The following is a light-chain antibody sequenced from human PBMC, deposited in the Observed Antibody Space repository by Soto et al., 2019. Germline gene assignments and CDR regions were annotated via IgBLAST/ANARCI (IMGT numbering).Light chain of an antibody. CDR3: CSYAGSNTLV. J-gene: IGLJ2*01. Sequence: QSALTQPRSVSGSPGQSVIISCTGTSSDVGGYNYVSWYQQHPDRAPKLLIYDVSKRPSGVPDRFSGSKSGNTASLTISGLQADDEADYYCCSYAGSNTLVFGGGTKLTVL. CDR1: SSDVGGYNY. V-gene: IGLV2-11*01. CDR2: DVS.